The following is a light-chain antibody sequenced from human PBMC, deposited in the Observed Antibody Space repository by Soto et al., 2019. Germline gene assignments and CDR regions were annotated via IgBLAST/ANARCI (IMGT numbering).Light chain of an antibody. Sequence: EIVLTQSPGTLSLSPGERATLSCRASQSVSSSYLAWYQQKPGQAPRLLIYGASSRATGIPDRFSGSGSGTDFTLTSSRLEPEDVAVYYCQQYGSSPTFGQGTRLEI. CDR2: GAS. CDR1: QSVSSSY. J-gene: IGKJ5*01. CDR3: QQYGSSPT. V-gene: IGKV3-20*01.